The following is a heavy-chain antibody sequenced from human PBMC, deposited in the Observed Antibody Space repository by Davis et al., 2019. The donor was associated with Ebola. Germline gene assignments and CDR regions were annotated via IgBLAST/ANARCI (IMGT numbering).Heavy chain of an antibody. CDR2: ISAYNGNT. V-gene: IGHV1-18*01. Sequence: ASVKVSCKASGYTFTSYGISWVRQAPGQGLEWMGWISAYNGNTNYAQKLQGRVTMTTDTSTSTAYMELSRLRSDDTAVYYCARDGVGSWHPAYNWFDPWGQGTLVTVSS. CDR1: GYTFTSYG. J-gene: IGHJ5*02. D-gene: IGHD6-13*01. CDR3: ARDGVGSWHPAYNWFDP.